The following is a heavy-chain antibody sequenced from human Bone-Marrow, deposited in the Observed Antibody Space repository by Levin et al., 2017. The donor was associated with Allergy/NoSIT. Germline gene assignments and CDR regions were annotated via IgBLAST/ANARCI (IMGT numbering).Heavy chain of an antibody. Sequence: GGSLRLSCAASGFTFRDYSMTWIRQAPGKGLEWVSYISNGGNTIFYADSVKGRFTMSRDNAENSLFLHMNSLRVEDTAVYYCAREGDFDSHYYYYGMGVWGQGATVTVSS. V-gene: IGHV3-11*01. CDR2: ISNGGNTI. CDR1: GFTFRDYS. J-gene: IGHJ6*02. D-gene: IGHD3-9*01. CDR3: AREGDFDSHYYYYGMGV.